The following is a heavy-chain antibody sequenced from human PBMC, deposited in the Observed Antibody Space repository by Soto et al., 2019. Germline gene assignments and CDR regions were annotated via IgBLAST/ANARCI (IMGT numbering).Heavy chain of an antibody. CDR3: AHRCRASANSSLDL. CDR2: IYWEDDM. Sequence: QITLKETGPTLVKPTQTITLTCTFSGLSLSTSGGGVGWIRQPPGKDLEWLAVIYWEDDMRYSPSLKSRLTITKDTSRNQVVLTMTKLDSVDTATDYCAHRCRASANSSLDLWGQGTMFTVSS. V-gene: IGHV2-5*02. D-gene: IGHD6-13*01. CDR1: GLSLSTSGGG. J-gene: IGHJ3*01.